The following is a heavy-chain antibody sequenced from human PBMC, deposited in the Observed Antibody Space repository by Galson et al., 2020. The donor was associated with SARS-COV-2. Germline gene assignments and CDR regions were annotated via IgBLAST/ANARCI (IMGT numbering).Heavy chain of an antibody. Sequence: GGSLRLSCAASGFTFSSYAMSWVRQAPGKGLEWVSAISCSGGSTYYADPAKCRFTITRDNSKNTLYLQMNSLRAEDTAVYYCAKDFVWGTIAVAGDFDYWGQGTLVTVSS. V-gene: IGHV3-23*01. CDR3: AKDFVWGTIAVAGDFDY. CDR1: GFTFSSYA. CDR2: ISCSGGST. J-gene: IGHJ4*02. D-gene: IGHD6-19*01.